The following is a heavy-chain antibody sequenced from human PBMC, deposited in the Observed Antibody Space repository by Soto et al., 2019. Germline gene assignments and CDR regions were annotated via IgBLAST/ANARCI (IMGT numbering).Heavy chain of an antibody. CDR3: ATALPTPPAVYFDS. CDR2: FDPEDGET. V-gene: IGHV1-24*01. Sequence: ASVKVSCKVSGYTLTELSMHWVRQAPGKGLEWMGGFDPEDGETIYAQKFQGRVTMTEDTSTDTAYMELSSRRSEDTAVYYCATALPTPPAVYFDSWGQGTLVTVSS. J-gene: IGHJ4*02. CDR1: GYTLTELS.